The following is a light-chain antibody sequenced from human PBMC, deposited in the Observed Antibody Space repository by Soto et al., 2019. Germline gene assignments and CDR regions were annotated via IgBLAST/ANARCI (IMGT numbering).Light chain of an antibody. CDR1: NSNIGSHT. J-gene: IGLJ3*02. CDR2: SNN. CDR3: SVWDDSLNGWV. Sequence: QSVLTQPPSASGTPGQRVTISCSGSNSNIGSHTVNWYQQLPGTAPKLIMYSNNQRPSGVPDRFSGSKSGTSASLAISGLQSEDEAEYYCSVWDDSLNGWVFGGGTKVTVL. V-gene: IGLV1-44*01.